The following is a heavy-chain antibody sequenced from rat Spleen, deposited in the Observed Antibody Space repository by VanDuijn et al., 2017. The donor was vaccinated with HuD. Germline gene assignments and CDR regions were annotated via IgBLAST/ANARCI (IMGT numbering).Heavy chain of an antibody. CDR2: ISADGGRN. D-gene: IGHD1-4*01. J-gene: IGHJ2*01. CDR1: GFTFSDYY. Sequence: EVQLVESDGGLVQPGRSLKLSCAASGFTFSDYYMAWVRQAPTKGLEWVTTISADGGRNFYRDSVKGRFTISRDNAKSSLYLQMGSLRSEDTATYYCSPLPGRNLADWGQGVVVTVSS. CDR3: SPLPGRNLAD. V-gene: IGHV5-20*01.